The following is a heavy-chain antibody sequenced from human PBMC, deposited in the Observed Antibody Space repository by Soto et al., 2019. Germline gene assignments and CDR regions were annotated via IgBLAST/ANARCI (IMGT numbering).Heavy chain of an antibody. CDR2: IYWDGDK. D-gene: IGHD3-10*01. Sequence: QITLKESGPTLVKPTQTLTLTCTFSGFSLTTSGVGVAWTRQPPGKALEWLALIYWDGDKRLNPSLKSSLTITKHTSKNQVVLTMTNMDPVDTATYYCAHVPLVRGVRYYGMDVWGQGTTVTVSS. CDR1: GFSLTTSGVG. J-gene: IGHJ6*02. V-gene: IGHV2-5*02. CDR3: AHVPLVRGVRYYGMDV.